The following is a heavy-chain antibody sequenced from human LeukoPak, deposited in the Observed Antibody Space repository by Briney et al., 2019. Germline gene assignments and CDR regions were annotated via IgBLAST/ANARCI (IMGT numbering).Heavy chain of an antibody. CDR2: MNPNSGNT. J-gene: IGHJ5*02. CDR3: ARGRITMVRGVIEEDT. Sequence: ASVKVSCKASGYTFTSYDINWVRQATGQGLEWMGWMNPNSGNTGYAQKFQGRVTMTRNTSISTAYVELSSLRSEDTAVYYCARGRITMVRGVIEEDTWGQGTLVTVSS. D-gene: IGHD3-10*01. CDR1: GYTFTSYD. V-gene: IGHV1-8*01.